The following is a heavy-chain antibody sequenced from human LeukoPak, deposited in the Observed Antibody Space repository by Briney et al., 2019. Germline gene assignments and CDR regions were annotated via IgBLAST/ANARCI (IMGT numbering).Heavy chain of an antibody. CDR3: ARDLPVRAFDI. D-gene: IGHD2-2*01. CDR1: GFTFSAYN. Sequence: GGSLRLSCTASGFTFSAYNMNWVRQAPGRGLEWVSFIGVDNTNINYADSVKGRFTISRDDAKTSLYLHVHSLRADDTAVYYCARDLPVRAFDIWGDGTMVTVSS. CDR2: IGVDNTNI. J-gene: IGHJ3*02. V-gene: IGHV3-48*01.